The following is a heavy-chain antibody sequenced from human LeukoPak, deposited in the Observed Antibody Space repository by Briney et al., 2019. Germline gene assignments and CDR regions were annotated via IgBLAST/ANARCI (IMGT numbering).Heavy chain of an antibody. CDR2: TYNSGSS. J-gene: IGHJ4*02. Sequence: SETLSLTCTVSGGSISSYYWSWIRQPPGKGLEWIGYTYNSGSSSYSPSFKSRVTISTDTPRDQFFLRLTSVTAADTAVYYCAGYYGSGQWDNWGQGTLVTVSS. CDR1: GGSISSYY. V-gene: IGHV4-59*12. D-gene: IGHD3-10*01. CDR3: AGYYGSGQWDN.